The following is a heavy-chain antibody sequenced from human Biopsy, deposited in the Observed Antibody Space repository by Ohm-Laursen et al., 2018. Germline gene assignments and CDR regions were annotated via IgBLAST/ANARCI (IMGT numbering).Heavy chain of an antibody. D-gene: IGHD1-1*01. CDR2: ITTSGETT. V-gene: IGHV3-23*01. Sequence: SLRLSCAASGFTYTNYAMSWVRQAPGKGLEWVSAITTSGETTYYTDPVKGRFTISRDNSKNTLYLQMTSLGADDTAIYYCAKFTGYTFPWDAFDMWGQGTMVTVSP. CDR3: AKFTGYTFPWDAFDM. CDR1: GFTYTNYA. J-gene: IGHJ3*02.